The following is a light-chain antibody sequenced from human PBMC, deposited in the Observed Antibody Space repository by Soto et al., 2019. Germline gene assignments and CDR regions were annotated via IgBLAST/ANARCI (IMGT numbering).Light chain of an antibody. CDR2: EVS. V-gene: IGLV2-8*01. J-gene: IGLJ1*01. CDR3: SSYSGTNYHYV. Sequence: QSALTQPPSASWSFGQSVTISCTGTSSDVGGYNYVSWYQQHPGKAPKLMIYEVSERPSGVPDRFSGSKSGNTASLTVSGLQADDEADYYCSSYSGTNYHYVFGTGTKLTVL. CDR1: SSDVGGYNY.